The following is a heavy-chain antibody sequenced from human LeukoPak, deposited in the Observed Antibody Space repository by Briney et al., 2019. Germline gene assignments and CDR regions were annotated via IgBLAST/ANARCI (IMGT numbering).Heavy chain of an antibody. CDR1: GFTFSSYN. CDR2: ISSSSNYI. CDR3: ANFHCSSTSCHLSGYFQH. Sequence: PGGSLRLSCAASGFTFSSYNMNWVRQAPGKGLEWVSSISSSSNYIYYADSVKGRFTISRDNSKNTLYLQMNSLRAEDTAVYYCANFHCSSTSCHLSGYFQHWGQGTLVTVSS. J-gene: IGHJ1*01. D-gene: IGHD2-2*01. V-gene: IGHV3-21*04.